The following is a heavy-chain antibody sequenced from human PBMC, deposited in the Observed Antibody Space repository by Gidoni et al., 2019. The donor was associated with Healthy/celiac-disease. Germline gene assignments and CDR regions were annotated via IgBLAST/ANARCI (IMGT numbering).Heavy chain of an antibody. Sequence: QVQLQESGPRLVTPSETLSPPCTVSGGSISSYYWSWIRQPQGNGLDWIRYIYYSGSTNYNPSLKSRVTISVDTSNNQFSLKLSSVTAADTAVYYCARSDFWSRAFDYWGQGTLVTVSS. CDR2: IYYSGST. V-gene: IGHV4-59*01. J-gene: IGHJ4*02. CDR1: GGSISSYY. CDR3: ARSDFWSRAFDY. D-gene: IGHD3-3*01.